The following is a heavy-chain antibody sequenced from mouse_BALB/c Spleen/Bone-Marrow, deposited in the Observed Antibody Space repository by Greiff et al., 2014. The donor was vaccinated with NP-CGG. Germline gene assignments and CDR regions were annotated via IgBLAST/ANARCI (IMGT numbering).Heavy chain of an antibody. CDR2: INPYNGDP. D-gene: IGHD3-2*02. Sequence: LVEPGASVRISCKASGYSFTDYFMNWVMQYHGKSLEWIGRINPYNGDPFYNQKFKDKATLTVDRSSNTAHMELRSLASEDSGVFYCAGSGIGSTMDFWGQGTSVTVSS. V-gene: IGHV1-20*02. CDR3: AGSGIGSTMDF. CDR1: GYSFTDYF. J-gene: IGHJ4*01.